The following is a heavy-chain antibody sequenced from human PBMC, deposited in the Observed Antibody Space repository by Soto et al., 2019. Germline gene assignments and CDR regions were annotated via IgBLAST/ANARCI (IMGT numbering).Heavy chain of an antibody. CDR3: AKDPFSVEVATIMPYLDS. J-gene: IGHJ4*02. V-gene: IGHV3-30*18. Sequence: GGSLRLSCAASGFSFRSNGRHWVRQAPGKGLEWVAVISFEGSDKYYADSVRGRFTISRDNTNNTVFLQMSSLRADDTAVYYCAKDPFSVEVATIMPYLDSRGQGTLVTVSS. CDR1: GFSFRSNG. CDR2: ISFEGSDK. D-gene: IGHD5-12*01.